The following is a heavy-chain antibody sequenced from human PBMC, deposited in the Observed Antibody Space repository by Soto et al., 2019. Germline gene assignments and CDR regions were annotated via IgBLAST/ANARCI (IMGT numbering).Heavy chain of an antibody. Sequence: ASVKVSCKASGYSFAGFYIHWMRQAPGQGLEWVGSINSNSGATTYAQKFQDSVAMTRDTSVSTAYMDLNRLTSDDAAIYYCAIIMTHSDSFDIWGQGTMVTVSS. J-gene: IGHJ3*02. CDR2: INSNSGAT. V-gene: IGHV1-2*04. CDR3: AIIMTHSDSFDI. D-gene: IGHD3-16*01. CDR1: GYSFAGFY.